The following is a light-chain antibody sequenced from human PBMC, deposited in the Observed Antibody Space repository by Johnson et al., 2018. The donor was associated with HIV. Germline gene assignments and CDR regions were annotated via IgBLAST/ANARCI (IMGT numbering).Light chain of an antibody. CDR2: DNN. CDR1: SSNIGNNY. J-gene: IGLJ1*01. V-gene: IGLV1-51*01. CDR3: GTWDSIRMTAF. Sequence: QSALTQPPSVSAAPGQKVTISCSGSSSNIGNNYVSWYQQLPGTAPKLLIYDNNKRPSGIPDRFSGSKSGTSATLGITGLQTGDEADYYCGTWDSIRMTAFLGTGTQVTCL.